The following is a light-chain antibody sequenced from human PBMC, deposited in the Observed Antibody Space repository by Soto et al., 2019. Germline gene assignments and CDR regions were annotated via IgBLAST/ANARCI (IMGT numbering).Light chain of an antibody. CDR1: VSVRTD. Sequence: EIVMKQSPDTLSLSPGQRATLSCRASVSVRTDLAWYQQKPGQAPRLLIYGASTRATGIPARFSGSGSGTDFTLTISSLQPEDLATYYCIQDYNYPLTFGGGTKVDIK. CDR3: IQDYNYPLT. J-gene: IGKJ4*01. V-gene: IGKV3-15*01. CDR2: GAS.